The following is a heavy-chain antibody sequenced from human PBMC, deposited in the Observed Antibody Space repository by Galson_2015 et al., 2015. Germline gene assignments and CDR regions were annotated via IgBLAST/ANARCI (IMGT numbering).Heavy chain of an antibody. J-gene: IGHJ4*02. V-gene: IGHV3-30*18. CDR3: AKDRSEGYDFWSGYHDLFD. CDR2: ISHGGSNK. Sequence: LRLSCAASGFTFTSFGMHWVRQAPGKGLEWVALISHGGSNKYYADSVKGRFTISRDDSKNTVYLQINSLRGEDTAVYYCAKDRSEGYDFWSGYHDLFDWGQGTLVTVSS. D-gene: IGHD3-3*01. CDR1: GFTFTSFG.